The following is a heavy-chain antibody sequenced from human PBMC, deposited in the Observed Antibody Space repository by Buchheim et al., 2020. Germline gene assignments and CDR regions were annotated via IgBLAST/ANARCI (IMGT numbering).Heavy chain of an antibody. J-gene: IGHJ5*02. CDR2: INHSGST. CDR1: GGSFSGYY. Sequence: QVQLQQWGAGLLKPSETLSLTCAVYGGSFSGYYWSWIRQPPGKGLEWIGEINHSGSTNYNPSLKSRFTISVDTSKNQFSLKLSSVTAADTAVYYCARGGRYCSGGSCYNWFDPWGQGTL. V-gene: IGHV4-34*01. CDR3: ARGGRYCSGGSCYNWFDP. D-gene: IGHD2-15*01.